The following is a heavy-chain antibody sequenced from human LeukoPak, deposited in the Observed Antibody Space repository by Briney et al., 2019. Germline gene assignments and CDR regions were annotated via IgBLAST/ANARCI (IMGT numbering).Heavy chain of an antibody. J-gene: IGHJ6*03. CDR3: AKNGDRGAYCSGGSCYPYYYYYIDV. CDR1: GFTFSSYG. Sequence: GGSLRLSCAASGFTFSSYGMSWVRQAPGKGLEWVSAISATGGTTYYADSVKGRFTISRDNSKNTLYLQMNSLRAEDTAIYYCAKNGDRGAYCSGGSCYPYYYYYIDVWGKGTTVTISS. D-gene: IGHD2-15*01. CDR2: ISATGGTT. V-gene: IGHV3-23*01.